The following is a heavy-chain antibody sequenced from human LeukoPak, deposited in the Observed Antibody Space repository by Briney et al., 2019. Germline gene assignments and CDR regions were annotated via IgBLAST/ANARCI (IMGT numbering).Heavy chain of an antibody. J-gene: IGHJ3*02. V-gene: IGHV4-30-4*01. CDR3: AREFPGDDSSGDFRLFLAFDI. CDR1: GGSISSGDYY. D-gene: IGHD3-22*01. Sequence: SETLSLTCTVSGGSISSGDYYWSWIRQPPGKGLEWIGYIYYSGSTYYNPSLKSRVTISVDTSKNQFSLRLSSVTAADTAVYYCAREFPGDDSSGDFRLFLAFDIWGQGTMVTVSS. CDR2: IYYSGST.